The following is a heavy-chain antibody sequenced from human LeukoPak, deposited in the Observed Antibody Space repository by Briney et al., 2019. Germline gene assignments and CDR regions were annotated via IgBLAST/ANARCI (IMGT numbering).Heavy chain of an antibody. D-gene: IGHD1-7*01. V-gene: IGHV3-33*01. CDR2: IWYDGSNK. CDR1: GFTLSSYG. CDR3: ARDPTITGTYGMDV. Sequence: GGSLRLSCAASGFTLSSYGMHWVRQAPGKGLEWVAVIWYDGSNKYYADSVKGRFTISRDNSKNTLYLQMNSLRAEDTAVYYCARDPTITGTYGMDVWGQGTTVTVSS. J-gene: IGHJ6*02.